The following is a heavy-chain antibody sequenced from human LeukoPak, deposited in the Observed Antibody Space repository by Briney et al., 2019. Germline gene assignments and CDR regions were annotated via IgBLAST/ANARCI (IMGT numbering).Heavy chain of an antibody. CDR2: INHSGST. Sequence: SETLSLTCAVYGGSFSGYYWSWIRQPPGKGLGWIGAINHSGSTNYNPSLKSRVTISVDTSKNQFSLKLSSVTAAATAVYYCARGEVVTDHNWFDPRGQRTLVTVSS. CDR3: ARGEVVTDHNWFDP. CDR1: GGSFSGYY. V-gene: IGHV4-34*01. J-gene: IGHJ5*02. D-gene: IGHD6-6*01.